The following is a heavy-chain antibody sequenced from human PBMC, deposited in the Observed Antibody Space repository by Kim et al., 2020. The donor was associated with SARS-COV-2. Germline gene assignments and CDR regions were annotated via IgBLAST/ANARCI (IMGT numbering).Heavy chain of an antibody. CDR1: GGTFSSYA. J-gene: IGHJ4*02. Sequence: SVKVSCKASGGTFSSYAISWVRQAPGQGLEWMGGIIPIFGTANYAQKFQGRVTITADESTSTAYMELSSLRSEDTAVYYCASGLSPLMVRGVIITAFDYWGQGTLVTVSS. CDR2: IIPIFGTA. CDR3: ASGLSPLMVRGVIITAFDY. D-gene: IGHD3-10*01. V-gene: IGHV1-69*13.